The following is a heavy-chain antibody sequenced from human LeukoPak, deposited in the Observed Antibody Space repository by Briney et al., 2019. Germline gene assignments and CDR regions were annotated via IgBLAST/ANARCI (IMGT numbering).Heavy chain of an antibody. D-gene: IGHD5-12*01. V-gene: IGHV3-30*04. CDR3: ARPLVPTVSTFDY. CDR1: GFTFSTYA. CDR2: ISYDGGNI. J-gene: IGHJ4*02. Sequence: TGGSLRLSCAASGFTFSTYAMHWVRQAPGKGLEWAALISYDGGNINYVDSVKGRFTISGDNSKNTLYLQTNSLRRDDTAVYYCARPLVPTVSTFDYWGQGTLVTVSS.